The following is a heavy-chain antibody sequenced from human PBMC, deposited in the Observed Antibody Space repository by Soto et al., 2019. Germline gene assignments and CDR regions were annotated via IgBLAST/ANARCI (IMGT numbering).Heavy chain of an antibody. Sequence: GASVKVCCKASGYTFNSYAMHWVRQAHGQRLEWMGWINAGNGNTKYSQKFQGRVTITRDTSASTAYMELSSLRSEDTAVYYCARRKGDVNVVAVPSDAFDIWGQGTTVTV. CDR3: ARRKGDVNVVAVPSDAFDI. J-gene: IGHJ3*02. V-gene: IGHV1-3*01. D-gene: IGHD2-15*01. CDR2: INAGNGNT. CDR1: GYTFNSYA.